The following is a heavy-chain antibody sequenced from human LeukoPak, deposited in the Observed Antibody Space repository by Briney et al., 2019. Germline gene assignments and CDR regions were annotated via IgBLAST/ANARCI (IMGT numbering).Heavy chain of an antibody. CDR3: ARGTYYYEF. Sequence: GGSLRLSCAASKFTFSGYWMSWVRQAPGKGLEWVAYMNQLGNEKNYLGSVKGRFTISRDNAKNSLYLQMNSLRAEDTAVYYCARGTYYYEFWGQGTLVTVSS. V-gene: IGHV3-7*04. CDR2: MNQLGNEK. J-gene: IGHJ4*02. CDR1: KFTFSGYW. D-gene: IGHD3-16*01.